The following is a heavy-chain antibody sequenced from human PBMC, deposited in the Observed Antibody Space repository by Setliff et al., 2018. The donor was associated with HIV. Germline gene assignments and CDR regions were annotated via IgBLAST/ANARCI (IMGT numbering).Heavy chain of an antibody. V-gene: IGHV4-39*07. CDR1: GGSISSSSYY. J-gene: IGHJ4*02. D-gene: IGHD3-22*01. CDR3: ARVGYYYDSSGYIF. Sequence: SETLSLTCTVSGGSISSSSYYWGWIRQPPGKGLEWFGSIYYSGSTYYNPSLKSRVTISVDTSKNQFSLELSSVTAADTAVYYCARVGYYYDSSGYIFWGQGTLVTVSS. CDR2: IYYSGST.